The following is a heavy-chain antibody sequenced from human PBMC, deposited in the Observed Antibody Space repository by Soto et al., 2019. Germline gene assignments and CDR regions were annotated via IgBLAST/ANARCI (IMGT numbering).Heavy chain of an antibody. CDR3: ARSIVLVPAAIPHFDY. CDR1: GGTFSSYA. CDR2: IIPIFGTA. D-gene: IGHD2-2*02. V-gene: IGHV1-69*13. Sequence: SVKVSCKASGGTFSSYAISWVRQAPGQGLEWMGGIIPIFGTANYAQKFQGRVTITADESTSTAYMELSSLRSEDTAVYYCARSIVLVPAAIPHFDYWGQGTTVTVSS. J-gene: IGHJ4*03.